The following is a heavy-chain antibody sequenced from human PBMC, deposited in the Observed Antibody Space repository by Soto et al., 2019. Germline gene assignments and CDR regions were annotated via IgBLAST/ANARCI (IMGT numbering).Heavy chain of an antibody. J-gene: IGHJ4*02. CDR3: ASAGASGWIDYYFDY. CDR2: INAGNGNT. V-gene: IGHV1-3*01. D-gene: IGHD6-19*01. Sequence: QVQLVQSGAEVKKPGASVKVSCKASGYTFTSYAMHWVRQAPGQRLEWMGWINAGNGNTKYSQKFQGRVTITRDTSASTAYMELSSLRSEDTAVYYCASAGASGWIDYYFDYWGQGTLVTVSS. CDR1: GYTFTSYA.